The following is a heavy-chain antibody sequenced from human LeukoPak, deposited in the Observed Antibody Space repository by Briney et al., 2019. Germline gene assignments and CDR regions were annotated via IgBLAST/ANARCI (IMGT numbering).Heavy chain of an antibody. Sequence: GASLRLSCAASGFSISDYWMNWVRLVPGKGLEWVAKINEDGTIQDYVASVRGRFTISRNNANNSLYLQMNSLGAEDTAVYYCASRESSMSRSHWGHGTLVTVPS. CDR2: INEDGTIQ. CDR1: GFSISDYW. V-gene: IGHV3-7*01. D-gene: IGHD2/OR15-2a*01. CDR3: ASRESSMSRSH. J-gene: IGHJ4*01.